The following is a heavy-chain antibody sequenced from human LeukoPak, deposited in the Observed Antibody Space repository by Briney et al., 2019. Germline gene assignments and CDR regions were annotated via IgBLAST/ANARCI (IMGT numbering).Heavy chain of an antibody. Sequence: GESLKNSCKHSGYNFASQWIGWVRQVPGKGLEWMGIINPGNSDIVYTPSFQGQVTFSADRSTSTVFLQWGSLKASDSAMYYCSTRAFSDTSPVAWGQGTLVTVSS. CDR2: INPGNSDI. D-gene: IGHD3-22*01. CDR1: GYNFASQW. V-gene: IGHV5-51*01. CDR3: STRAFSDTSPVA. J-gene: IGHJ5*02.